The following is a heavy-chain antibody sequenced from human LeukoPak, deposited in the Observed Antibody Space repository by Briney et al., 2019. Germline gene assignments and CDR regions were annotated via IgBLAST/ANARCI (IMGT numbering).Heavy chain of an antibody. J-gene: IGHJ4*02. D-gene: IGHD3-16*01. V-gene: IGHV3-23*01. CDR1: RFNFSNYA. Sequence: PGGSLRLSCAASRFNFSNYAMSWVRQAPGKGLEWVSAVSGSGGTTYYADSVKGRFTISRDNSKNTLYLQMNSLTAEDTAVYYCAKRNPFGTHNVMPADNWGQGTLVTVSS. CDR3: AKRNPFGTHNVMPADN. CDR2: VSGSGGTT.